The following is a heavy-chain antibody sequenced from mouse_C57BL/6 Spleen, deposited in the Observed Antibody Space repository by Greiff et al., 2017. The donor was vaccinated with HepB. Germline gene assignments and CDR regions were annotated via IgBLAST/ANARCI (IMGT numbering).Heavy chain of an antibody. V-gene: IGHV5-17*01. Sequence: EVQRVESGGGLVKPGGSLKLSCAASGFTFSDYGMHWVRQAPEKGLEWVAYISSGSSTIYYADTVKGRFTISRDNAKNTLFLQMTSLWSEDTAMYYCARPPRYYYGSRPYAMDYWGQGTSVTVSS. CDR2: ISSGSSTI. CDR3: ARPPRYYYGSRPYAMDY. D-gene: IGHD1-1*01. J-gene: IGHJ4*01. CDR1: GFTFSDYG.